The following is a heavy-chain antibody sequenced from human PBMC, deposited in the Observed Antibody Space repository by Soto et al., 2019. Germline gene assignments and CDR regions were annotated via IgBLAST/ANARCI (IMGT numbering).Heavy chain of an antibody. D-gene: IGHD3-22*01. J-gene: IGHJ4*02. Sequence: PSETLSLTCTVSGDSISTFYWGWMRQSPGKELEWIGYVYYTGSTNYNPSLKSRVTISVDRSKNQFSLKLTSANAADTAVYYCARGRTVRNYADDSSDYFYFFGCWGQVPQVTVSS. CDR1: GDSISTFY. CDR2: VYYTGST. V-gene: IGHV4-59*01. CDR3: ARGRTVRNYADDSSDYFYFFGC.